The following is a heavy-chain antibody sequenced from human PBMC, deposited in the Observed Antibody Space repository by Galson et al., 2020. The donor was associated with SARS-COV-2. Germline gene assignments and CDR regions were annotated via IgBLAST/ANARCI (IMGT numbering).Heavy chain of an antibody. Sequence: GESLKISCAASGFIFGTYQMNWVRQAPGKGLEWISYISSSGSTIYYADSVRGRFTISRDNAKNSLYLQMNRLRSEDTALYYCARVYSYPRYYGMDVWGRGTTVTVSS. CDR1: GFIFGTYQ. CDR2: ISSSGSTI. J-gene: IGHJ6*02. V-gene: IGHV3-48*03. D-gene: IGHD3-16*02. CDR3: ARVYSYPRYYGMDV.